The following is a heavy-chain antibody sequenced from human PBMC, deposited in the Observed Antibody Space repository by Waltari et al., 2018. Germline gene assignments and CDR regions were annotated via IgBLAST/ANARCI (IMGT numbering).Heavy chain of an antibody. CDR2: INPNSGDT. V-gene: IGHV1-2*06. Sequence: QVQLVQSGAAVKTPGASVKVSCTASGYALTSYYIHWVRQAPGQGLDWMGRINPNSGDTNDARKFQDRVTRTRDTSVNTAYMVVGRLTSDDTAVYFCARESAFSTSWYPGFDPWGQGTLVTVAS. D-gene: IGHD2-2*01. J-gene: IGHJ5*02. CDR3: ARESAFSTSWYPGFDP. CDR1: GYALTSYY.